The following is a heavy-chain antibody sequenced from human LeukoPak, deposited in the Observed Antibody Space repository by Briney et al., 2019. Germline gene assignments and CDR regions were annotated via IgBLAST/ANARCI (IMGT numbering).Heavy chain of an antibody. CDR2: IRYDGSNK. Sequence: PGGSLRLSCAASGFTFSSYGMHWVRQASGKGLEWVAFIRYDGSNKYYADSVKGRFTISRDNSKNTLYLQMNSLRAEDTAVYYCAKGGSPVLYGSGRFDYWGQGTLVAVSS. D-gene: IGHD3-10*01. CDR1: GFTFSSYG. V-gene: IGHV3-30*02. J-gene: IGHJ4*02. CDR3: AKGGSPVLYGSGRFDY.